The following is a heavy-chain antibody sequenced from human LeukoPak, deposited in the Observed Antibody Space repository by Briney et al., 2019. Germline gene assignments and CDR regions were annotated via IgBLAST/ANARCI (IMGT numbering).Heavy chain of an antibody. J-gene: IGHJ4*02. CDR1: GYTFTSYY. V-gene: IGHV1-46*01. CDR3: ARDSGFMTAAGTLGFDY. Sequence: GASVKVSCKASGYTFTSYYMHWVRQAPGQGLEWMGITNPSGGSTSYAQKFQGRVTMTRDTSTSTVYMELSSLRSEDTAVYYCARDSGFMTAAGTLGFDYWGQGTLVTVSS. D-gene: IGHD6-13*01. CDR2: TNPSGGST.